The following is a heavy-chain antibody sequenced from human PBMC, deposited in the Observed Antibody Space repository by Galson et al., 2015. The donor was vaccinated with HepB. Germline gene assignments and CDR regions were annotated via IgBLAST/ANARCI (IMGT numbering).Heavy chain of an antibody. J-gene: IGHJ3*02. V-gene: IGHV6-1*01. CDR3: ARDAYTVTDGHDGFDI. D-gene: IGHD4-17*01. CDR2: TYYRSNWYT. CDR1: GDSVSSNSAA. Sequence: CAISGDSVSSNSAAWNWIRQSPSRGLEWLGVTYYRSNWYTDYAVSVKSRITINPDTSKNQLSLQLTSVTPEDTAMYYCARDAYTVTDGHDGFDIWGQGTMVTVSP.